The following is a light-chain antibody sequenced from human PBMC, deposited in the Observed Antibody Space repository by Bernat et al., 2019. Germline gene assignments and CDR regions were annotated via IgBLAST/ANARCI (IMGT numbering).Light chain of an antibody. J-gene: IGKJ1*01. CDR2: AAS. Sequence: AIRMTQSPSSLSASRGDRVNITCRASQGIGSYLAWYQQKPGTAPKVLIYAASTLQKGVPSRFSGSGSGTDFTLTISCLQSEDFATYSCQPYYASPSTFGQGTKVEIK. CDR1: QGIGSY. CDR3: QPYYASPST. V-gene: IGKV1-8*01.